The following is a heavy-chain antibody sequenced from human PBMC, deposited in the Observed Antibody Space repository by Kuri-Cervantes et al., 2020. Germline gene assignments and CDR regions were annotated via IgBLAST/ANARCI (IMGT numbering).Heavy chain of an antibody. Sequence: GESLKISCAASGFTFSNAWMSWVRQAPGKGLEWVGRIKSKTDGGTTDYAAPVKGRFTISRDDSKNTLYLQMNRLKTEDTAVYYCTTGKRYDYVWFDYWGQGTLVPSPQ. J-gene: IGHJ4*02. D-gene: IGHD3-16*01. V-gene: IGHV3-15*01. CDR1: GFTFSNAW. CDR3: TTGKRYDYVWFDY. CDR2: IKSKTDGGTT.